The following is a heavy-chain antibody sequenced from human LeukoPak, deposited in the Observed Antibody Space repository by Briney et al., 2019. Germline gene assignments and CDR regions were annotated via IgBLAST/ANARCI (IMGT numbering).Heavy chain of an antibody. V-gene: IGHV3-7*05. D-gene: IGHD1-1*01. CDR1: GFSFSSYW. J-gene: IGHJ6*02. Sequence: GGSLRLSCAASGFSFSSYWMSWVRQTPGKGLEWVADINQDGSAKRYVDSVKGLFTISRDNAKNSLYLGMNSLRVEDTAVYYCARFGHNSGLDVWGQGTTVTVSS. CDR2: INQDGSAK. CDR3: ARFGHNSGLDV.